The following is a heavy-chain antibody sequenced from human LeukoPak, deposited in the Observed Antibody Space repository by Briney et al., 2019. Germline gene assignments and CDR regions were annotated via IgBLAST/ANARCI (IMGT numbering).Heavy chain of an antibody. J-gene: IGHJ4*02. CDR2: IYYSGST. Sequence: PSETLSLTCTVSGGSISSSGYYWGWIRQSPGKGMEWIGSIYYSGSTYYNPSLKSRVTISGDTSKNQFSLKLTSVTAADTAVYYCARPSGGTPFKRFDYWGEGTLVTVSS. CDR3: ARPSGGTPFKRFDY. D-gene: IGHD1-14*01. CDR1: GGSISSSGYY. V-gene: IGHV4-39*01.